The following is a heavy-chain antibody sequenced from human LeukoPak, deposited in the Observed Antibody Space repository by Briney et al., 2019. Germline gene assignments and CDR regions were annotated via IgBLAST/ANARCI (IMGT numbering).Heavy chain of an antibody. D-gene: IGHD1-14*01. Sequence: GRSLRLSCAASGFTFSNYGMHWVRQAPGKGLEWVAVISYDGSNKYYADSVKGRFTISRDNSKNTLYLQMNSLRAEDTAVYYCASENPTGAFDIWGQGTMVTVSS. CDR1: GFTFSNYG. CDR3: ASENPTGAFDI. CDR2: ISYDGSNK. V-gene: IGHV3-30*03. J-gene: IGHJ3*02.